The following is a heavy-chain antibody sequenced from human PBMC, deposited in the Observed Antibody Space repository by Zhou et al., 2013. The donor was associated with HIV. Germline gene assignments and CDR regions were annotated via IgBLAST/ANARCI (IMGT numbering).Heavy chain of an antibody. CDR2: ISWDSGKI. D-gene: IGHD3-10*01. J-gene: IGHJ3*01. CDR3: ARESWNKIYYEAFDV. V-gene: IGHV3-9*01. Sequence: EVQLVESGGGLVQPGRSLRLSCIASGFSFDDHAMHWVRQAPGKGLEWVSSISWDSGKIGYAESVKGRFTISRDNAKNFVYLQMNSLRLEDTALYYCARESWNKIYYEAFDVWGQGTMVTVSS. CDR1: GFSFDDHA.